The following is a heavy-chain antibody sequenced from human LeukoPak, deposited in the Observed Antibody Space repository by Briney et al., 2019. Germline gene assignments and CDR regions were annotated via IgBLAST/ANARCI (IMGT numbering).Heavy chain of an antibody. V-gene: IGHV3-21*01. Sequence: PGGSLRLSCAASGFTFSSYSMNWLRQAPGKGLEWVSSISSSSSYIYYADSVKGRFTISRDNAKNSLYLQMNSLRAEDTAVYYCARFITVIDYTPYYGMDVWGQGTTVTVSS. J-gene: IGHJ6*02. CDR3: ARFITVIDYTPYYGMDV. D-gene: IGHD4-11*01. CDR1: GFTFSSYS. CDR2: ISSSSSYI.